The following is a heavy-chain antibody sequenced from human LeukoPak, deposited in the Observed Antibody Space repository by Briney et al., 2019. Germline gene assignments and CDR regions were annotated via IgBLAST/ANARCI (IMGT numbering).Heavy chain of an antibody. V-gene: IGHV3-9*01. Sequence: PGRSLRLSCAASGFTFDGYTMHWVRQAPGKGLEWVSSISWNSDSIGYADSMKGRFTISRDNAKNSLYLQMNSLRAEDTAVYYCARDISVVVTAIRGSDYWGQGTLVTVSS. J-gene: IGHJ4*02. CDR1: GFTFDGYT. CDR3: ARDISVVVTAIRGSDY. CDR2: ISWNSDSI. D-gene: IGHD2-21*02.